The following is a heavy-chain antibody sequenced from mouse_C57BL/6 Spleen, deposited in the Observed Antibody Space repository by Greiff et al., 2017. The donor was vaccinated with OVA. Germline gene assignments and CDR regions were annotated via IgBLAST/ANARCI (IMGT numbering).Heavy chain of an antibody. CDR1: GYAFSSYW. CDR3: ARGAVYYCDY. V-gene: IGHV1-80*01. CDR2: IYPGDGDT. J-gene: IGHJ2*01. Sequence: VKLMESGAELVKPGASVKISCKASGYAFSSYWMNWVKQRPGKGLEWIGQIYPGDGDTNYNGKFKGKGTLTADKSSSTAYMQLSSLTSEDSAVYFCARGAVYYCDYWGQGTTLTVSS.